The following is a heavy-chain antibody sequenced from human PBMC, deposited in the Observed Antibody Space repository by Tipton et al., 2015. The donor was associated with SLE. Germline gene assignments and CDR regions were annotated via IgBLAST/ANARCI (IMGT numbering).Heavy chain of an antibody. Sequence: LRLSCTVSGGSIRNSSYYWGWLRQPPGKGLEWIGNFYYSGNTYYNPSLKSRLTISGDTSKNQFSLRLTSVTAADTAVYYCARQGWIWYFDLWGRGALVTVSS. CDR1: GGSIRNSSYY. CDR3: ARQGWIWYFDL. V-gene: IGHV4-39*07. CDR2: FYYSGNT. D-gene: IGHD5-12*01. J-gene: IGHJ2*01.